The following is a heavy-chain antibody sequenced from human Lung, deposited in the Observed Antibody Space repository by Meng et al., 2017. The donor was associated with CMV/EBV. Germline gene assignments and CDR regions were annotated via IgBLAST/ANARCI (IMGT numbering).Heavy chain of an antibody. V-gene: IGHV1-2*02. J-gene: IGHJ5*02. CDR3: ARDGSLGYCSSTSCYGAGWFDP. D-gene: IGHD2-2*01. CDR1: GYTFTGYY. CDR2: INPNSGGT. Sequence: ASVXVSXKASGYTFTGYYMHWVRQAPGQGLEWMGWINPNSGGTNYAQKFQGRVTMTRDTSISTAYMELSRLRSDDTAVYYCARDGSLGYCSSTSCYGAGWFDPWGQGTLVTVSS.